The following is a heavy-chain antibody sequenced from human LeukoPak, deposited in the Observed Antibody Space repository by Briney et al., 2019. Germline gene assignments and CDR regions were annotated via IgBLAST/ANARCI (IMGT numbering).Heavy chain of an antibody. D-gene: IGHD2-2*01. CDR3: AREMRYCSSTNCRKDYFDY. J-gene: IGHJ4*02. CDR2: INHSGST. CDR1: GGSFSGYY. V-gene: IGHV4-34*01. Sequence: SETLSLTCAVYGGSFSGYYWSWIRQPPGKGLEWIGEINHSGSTNYNPSLKSRVTISVDTSKNQFSLKLSSVTAADTAVYYCAREMRYCSSTNCRKDYFDYWGQGTLVTVSS.